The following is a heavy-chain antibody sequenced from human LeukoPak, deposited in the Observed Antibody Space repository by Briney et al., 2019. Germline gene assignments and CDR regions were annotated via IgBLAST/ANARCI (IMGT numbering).Heavy chain of an antibody. CDR2: IKSKTDGGTT. CDR3: TTPSIGSGRSDY. V-gene: IGHV3-15*01. D-gene: IGHD3-10*01. CDR1: GFTFSNAW. Sequence: GGSLRLSCAASGFTFSNAWMTWVRQAPGKGLEWVGRIKSKTDGGTTDYAAPVKGRFIISRDDSENTLYLQMNSLKTDDTAVYYCTTPSIGSGRSDYWGQGTLVTVSS. J-gene: IGHJ4*02.